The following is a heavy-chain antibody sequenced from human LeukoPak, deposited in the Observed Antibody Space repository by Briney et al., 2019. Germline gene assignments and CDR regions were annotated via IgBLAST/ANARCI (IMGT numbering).Heavy chain of an antibody. CDR2: INPNSGGT. CDR1: GYTFTGYY. J-gene: IGHJ4*02. D-gene: IGHD6-13*01. Sequence: GASVKVSCKASGYTFTGYYFHWVRQAPGQGLEWMGWINPNSGGTNYAQKFQGRVTMTRDTSISTVYMELSRLRSDDTAVYYCARGSYSSSWYDRFVAVAGIFDYWGQGTLVTVSS. CDR3: ARGSYSSSWYDRFVAVAGIFDY. V-gene: IGHV1-2*02.